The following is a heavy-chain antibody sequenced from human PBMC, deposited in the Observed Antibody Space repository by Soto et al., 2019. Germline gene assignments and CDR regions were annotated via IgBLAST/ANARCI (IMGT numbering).Heavy chain of an antibody. CDR1: GYTFTSYG. CDR3: ARDGSQVYYYDSSGYLHY. J-gene: IGHJ4*02. Sequence: GASVKVSCKASGYTFTSYGISWVRQAPGQGLEWMGWISAYNGNTNYAQKLQGRATMTTDTSTSTAYMELRSLRSDDTAVYYCARDGSQVYYYDSSGYLHYWGQGTLVTVSS. D-gene: IGHD3-22*01. CDR2: ISAYNGNT. V-gene: IGHV1-18*01.